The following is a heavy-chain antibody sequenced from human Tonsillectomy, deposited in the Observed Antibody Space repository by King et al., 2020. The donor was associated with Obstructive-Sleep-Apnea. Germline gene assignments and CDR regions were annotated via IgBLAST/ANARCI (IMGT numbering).Heavy chain of an antibody. CDR3: ARVNRRRRILDYYYYGMDV. D-gene: IGHD1-1*01. CDR1: GDSVSSNSAA. CDR2: TYYRSKWYN. V-gene: IGHV6-1*01. J-gene: IGHJ6*02. Sequence: VQLQQSGPGLVKPSQTLSLTCAISGDSVSSNSAAWNWIRQSPSRGLEWLGRTYYRSKWYNDYAVSVKSRITINPDTSKNQFSLQLNSVTPEDTAVYYCARVNRRRRILDYYYYGMDVWGQGTTVTVSS.